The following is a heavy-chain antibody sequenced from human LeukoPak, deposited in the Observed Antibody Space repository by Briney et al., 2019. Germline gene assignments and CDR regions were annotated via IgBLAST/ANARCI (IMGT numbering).Heavy chain of an antibody. D-gene: IGHD3-9*01. CDR2: IYLGGNT. V-gene: IGHV3-53*01. Sequence: GRSLRLSCAASGFTVSSNYISWVRQAAREGLGWVSYIYLGGNTYNAASGKGRFTISRDNSKNTLFLQMKSLRPETTAVYYCATAIDVLSGYYRDYWGQGTLVTVSS. CDR3: ATAIDVLSGYYRDY. J-gene: IGHJ4*02. CDR1: GFTVSSNY.